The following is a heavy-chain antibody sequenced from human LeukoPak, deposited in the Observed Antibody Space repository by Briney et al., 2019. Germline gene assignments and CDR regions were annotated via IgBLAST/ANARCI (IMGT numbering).Heavy chain of an antibody. Sequence: GVLRLSCAASGFTFRNYWMGWVRQAPGKGLEWVANTKPDGSAEYYADSVRGRFTTSRDNANNFLYLQMNSLRAEDTAVYYCARADSLNTIFDYWGQGTLVTVSS. CDR3: ARADSLNTIFDY. D-gene: IGHD3-22*01. J-gene: IGHJ4*02. CDR2: TKPDGSAE. CDR1: GFTFRNYW. V-gene: IGHV3-7*01.